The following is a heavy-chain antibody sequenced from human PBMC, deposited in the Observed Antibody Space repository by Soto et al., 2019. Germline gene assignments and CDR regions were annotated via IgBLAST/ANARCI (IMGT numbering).Heavy chain of an antibody. Sequence: GGSLRLSXAASGFTFSSYGMHWVRQAPGKGLEWVAVISYDGSNKYYADSVKGRFTISRDNSKNTLYLQMNSLRAEDTAVYYCAKDGYNVYGTFDYWGQGTLVTVSS. V-gene: IGHV3-30*18. D-gene: IGHD5-12*01. CDR3: AKDGYNVYGTFDY. CDR1: GFTFSSYG. CDR2: ISYDGSNK. J-gene: IGHJ4*02.